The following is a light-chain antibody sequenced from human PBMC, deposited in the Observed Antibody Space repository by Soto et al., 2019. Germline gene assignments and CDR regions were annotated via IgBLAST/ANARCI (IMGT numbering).Light chain of an antibody. CDR3: QQYNTYLWT. CDR1: ESISSW. CDR2: KAS. V-gene: IGKV1-5*03. J-gene: IGKJ1*01. Sequence: DIQMTQSPSTLSASVGDRVTITCRASESISSWLAWYQQKPGKAPKLLIYKASNLESGVPSRFSGSGSGTEFTLTISSLQTDDLATYYCQQYNTYLWTFGQGTMVEIK.